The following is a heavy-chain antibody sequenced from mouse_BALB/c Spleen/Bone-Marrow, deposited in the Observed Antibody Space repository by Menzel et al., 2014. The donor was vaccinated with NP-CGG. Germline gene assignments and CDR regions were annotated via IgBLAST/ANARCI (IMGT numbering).Heavy chain of an antibody. J-gene: IGHJ3*01. V-gene: IGHV1-7*01. CDR3: TTGGNDWFAY. D-gene: IGHD2-1*01. CDR2: INPTSGYT. Sequence: VQLQQSGPELAKPGASAKMSCRASGYTFTSYWMNWVKQRPVQGLEWIGYINPTSGYTEYNQKFKDKATLTTDKSSSTAYMQLSSLTSEDSAVYYCTTGGNDWFAYWGQGTLVTVSA. CDR1: GYTFTSYW.